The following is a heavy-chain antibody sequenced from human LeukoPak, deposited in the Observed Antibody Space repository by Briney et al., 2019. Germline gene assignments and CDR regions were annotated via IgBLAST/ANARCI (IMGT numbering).Heavy chain of an antibody. J-gene: IGHJ4*02. Sequence: GGSLRLSCAASGFTFSNYWMTWVRQAPGKGLEWVANIKQDGSEKYYVDSVKGRFTISRDNAKNSLYLQMNSLRAEDTAVYYCMGPKDARYWGQGTLVTVSS. CDR1: GFTFSNYW. D-gene: IGHD6-6*01. CDR3: MGPKDARY. CDR2: IKQDGSEK. V-gene: IGHV3-7*01.